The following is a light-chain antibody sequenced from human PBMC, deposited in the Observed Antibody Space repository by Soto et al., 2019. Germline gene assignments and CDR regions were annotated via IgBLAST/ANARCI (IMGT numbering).Light chain of an antibody. Sequence: ETVLTQSPGTLSLSPGDRATLSCRASQTIRSNYLAWYRQTPGQAPRLLIYGASNRATGIADRFSGSGSGTDFTLIISRLEPEDFALYYCQQYGSSPWTFGQGNKVEIK. CDR3: QQYGSSPWT. CDR1: QTIRSNY. V-gene: IGKV3-20*01. CDR2: GAS. J-gene: IGKJ1*01.